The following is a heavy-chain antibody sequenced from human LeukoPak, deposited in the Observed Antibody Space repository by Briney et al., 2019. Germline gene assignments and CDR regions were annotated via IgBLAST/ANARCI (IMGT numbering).Heavy chain of an antibody. Sequence: PGGSLRLSCVASGFTFNTFSMNWVRQTPGKGLEWTSYISSGSTIYYADSVKGRFTISRDNAKDSLYLQMHSLRAEDTAVYYCARFGGGHYFDYWGQGTLVTVSS. CDR2: ISSGSTI. J-gene: IGHJ4*02. CDR3: ARFGGGHYFDY. D-gene: IGHD2-15*01. CDR1: GFTFNTFS. V-gene: IGHV3-48*01.